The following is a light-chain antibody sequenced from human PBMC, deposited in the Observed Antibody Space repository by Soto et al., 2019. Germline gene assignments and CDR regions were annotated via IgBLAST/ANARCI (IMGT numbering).Light chain of an antibody. CDR3: CSYAGNSLWV. Sequence: QSVLTQPRSVSGSPGQSVTISCTGTSSNVGAYNYVSWYQQYPGKGPRLMIYDVSKWPSRVPDRFSGSKSGNTASLTISGLQAEDEADYYCCSYAGNSLWVFGGGTKVTVL. CDR1: SSNVGAYNY. CDR2: DVS. J-gene: IGLJ3*02. V-gene: IGLV2-11*01.